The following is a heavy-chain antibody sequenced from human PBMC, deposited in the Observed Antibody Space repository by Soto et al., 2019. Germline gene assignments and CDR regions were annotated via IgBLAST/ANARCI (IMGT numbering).Heavy chain of an antibody. J-gene: IGHJ4*02. CDR2: VYPSDSDV. D-gene: IGHD3-16*01. CDR3: TKGATSPFDS. Sequence: PGESLKISCQGSGYRFCSSWIGWVRQMPGKGLEWLGNVYPSDSDVRYSPSFEGRVTISADNSINTAYLHLLNLKASDTAIYYCTKGATSPFDSRGQGTRVTVSS. V-gene: IGHV5-51*01. CDR1: GYRFCSSW.